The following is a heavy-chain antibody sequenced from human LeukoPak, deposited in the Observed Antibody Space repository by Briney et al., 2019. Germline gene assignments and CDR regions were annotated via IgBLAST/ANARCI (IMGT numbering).Heavy chain of an antibody. CDR1: GYSISSGYY. Sequence: PSDTLSLTCAVSGYSISSGYYWGWIRQPPEKGLEWIGSIYHSGSTYYNPSLKSRVTISVDTSKNQFSLKLSSVTAADTAVYYCARVIGCSSTSCPPYYYYYYMDVWGKGTTVTVSS. J-gene: IGHJ6*03. CDR2: IYHSGST. V-gene: IGHV4-38-2*01. D-gene: IGHD2-2*01. CDR3: ARVIGCSSTSCPPYYYYYYMDV.